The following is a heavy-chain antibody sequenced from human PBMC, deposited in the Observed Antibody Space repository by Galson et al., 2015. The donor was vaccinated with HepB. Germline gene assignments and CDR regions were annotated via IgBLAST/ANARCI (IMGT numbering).Heavy chain of an antibody. CDR1: GFTFSSYA. J-gene: IGHJ2*01. D-gene: IGHD4-17*01. Sequence: SLRLSCAASGFTFSSYAMSWVRQAPGKGLEWVSAISGSGGSTYYADSVKGRFTISRDNSKNTLYLQMNSLRAEDTAVYYCARVSTVTTFFAPDYWYFDPWGRGTLVTVSS. CDR2: ISGSGGST. CDR3: ARVSTVTTFFAPDYWYFDP. V-gene: IGHV3-23*01.